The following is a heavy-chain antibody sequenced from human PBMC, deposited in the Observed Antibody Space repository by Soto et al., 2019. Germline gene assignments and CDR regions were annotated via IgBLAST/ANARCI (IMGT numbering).Heavy chain of an antibody. J-gene: IGHJ4*02. V-gene: IGHV3-23*03. CDR2: IDLRGTTT. CDR1: GFSFSDFS. D-gene: IGHD1-26*01. CDR3: AKDRVSDAIYCFVY. Sequence: PGGSLRLSCAASGFSFSDFSMSWVRQAPGKGLEWVSFIDLRGTTTYYRDSVKGRFTISKDRSKNTVYLQMNSLRVEDTAIYYCAKDRVSDAIYCFVYWVQAGLVTVPS.